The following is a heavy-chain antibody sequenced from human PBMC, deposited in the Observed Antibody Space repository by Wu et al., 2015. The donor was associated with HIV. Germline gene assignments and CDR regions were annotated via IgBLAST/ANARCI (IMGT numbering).Heavy chain of an antibody. J-gene: IGHJ6*04. CDR2: INPNSGST. D-gene: IGHD3-3*01. CDR3: ARDSDDFWSGDLDV. Sequence: QVQLVQSGAEVKKPGASVKVSCKASGYTFTDYYMHWVRQAPGQGLEWVGWINPNSGSTNYAQNFQGRVTMTRDTSISTAYMELSRLRSDDTAVYYCARDSDDFWSGDLDVWGKGTTVTVSS. CDR1: GYTFTDYY. V-gene: IGHV1-2*02.